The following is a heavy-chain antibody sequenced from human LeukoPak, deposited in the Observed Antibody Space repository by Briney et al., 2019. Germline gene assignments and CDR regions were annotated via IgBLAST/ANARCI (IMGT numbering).Heavy chain of an antibody. Sequence: GASVKVSCKASGGIFSSYAISWVRQAPGQGLEWMGGIIPIFGTANYAQKFQGRVTITTDESTSTAYMELSSLRSEDTAVYYCARDGYYDSSGYYYYYMDVWGKGTTVTVSS. D-gene: IGHD3-22*01. J-gene: IGHJ6*03. V-gene: IGHV1-69*05. CDR1: GGIFSSYA. CDR2: IIPIFGTA. CDR3: ARDGYYDSSGYYYYYMDV.